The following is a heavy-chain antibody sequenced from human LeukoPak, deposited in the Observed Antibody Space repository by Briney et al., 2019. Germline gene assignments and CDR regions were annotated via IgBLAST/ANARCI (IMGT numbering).Heavy chain of an antibody. CDR2: IYSGGST. D-gene: IGHD2-15*01. CDR3: ARILVSRGYFDY. J-gene: IGHJ4*02. CDR1: GFTVSSNY. V-gene: IGHV3-66*01. Sequence: GGSLRLSCAASGFTVSSNYMSWVRQAPGKGLEWVSVIYSGGSTYYADSVKGRFTISRDNSKNTLYLQVNSLRAGDTAVYYCARILVSRGYFDYWGQGSLVTVSS.